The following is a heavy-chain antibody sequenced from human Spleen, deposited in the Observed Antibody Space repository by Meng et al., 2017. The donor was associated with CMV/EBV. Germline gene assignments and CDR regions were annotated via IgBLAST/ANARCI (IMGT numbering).Heavy chain of an antibody. J-gene: IGHJ4*02. CDR2: INGVGDST. CDR3: AKDDYAYCTSTRCSRGPYYFDY. D-gene: IGHD2-2*01. CDR1: GFTFTSYA. Sequence: LSLTCAASGFTFTSYAMSWLRQAPGKGLEWVSAINGVGDSTFYADSMKGRFTISRDNSKNTLYLQMNSLRAEDTAVYYCAKDDYAYCTSTRCSRGPYYFDYWGQGTLVTVSS. V-gene: IGHV3-23*01.